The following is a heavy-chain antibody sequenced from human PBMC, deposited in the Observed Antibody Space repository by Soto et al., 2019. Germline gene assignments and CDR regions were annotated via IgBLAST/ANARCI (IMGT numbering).Heavy chain of an antibody. V-gene: IGHV4-4*07. CDR2: VSTSGST. CDR1: GDSINSYY. CDR3: ARVGVAGSLEYFDY. J-gene: IGHJ4*02. D-gene: IGHD6-19*01. Sequence: QVQLQESGPGLVKPSETLSLTCTVSGDSINSYYWCWLRQPAGKGLEWIGRVSTSGSTKYNPSLKSRVSMPVDTSKNQFSLKLSSVTAADTAVYYCARVGVAGSLEYFDYWGRGSLVIVSS.